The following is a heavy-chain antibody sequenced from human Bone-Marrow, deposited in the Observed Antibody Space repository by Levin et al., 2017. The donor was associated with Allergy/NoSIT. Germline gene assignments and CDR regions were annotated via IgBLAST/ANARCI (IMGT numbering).Heavy chain of an antibody. D-gene: IGHD6-13*01. J-gene: IGHJ5*02. Sequence: PSETLSLTCAVYGGSFSGYYWSWIRQPPGKGLEWIGEINHSGSTNYNPSLKSRVTISVDTSKNQFSLKLSSVTAADTAVYYCARGGIAAAGLENWFDPWGQGTLVTVSS. V-gene: IGHV4-34*01. CDR1: GGSFSGYY. CDR3: ARGGIAAAGLENWFDP. CDR2: INHSGST.